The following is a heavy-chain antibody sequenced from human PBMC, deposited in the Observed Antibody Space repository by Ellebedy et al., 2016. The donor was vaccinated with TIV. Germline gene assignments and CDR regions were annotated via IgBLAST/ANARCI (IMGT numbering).Heavy chain of an antibody. Sequence: AASVKVSCKASGYTFIGYYIHWMRQAPGQGLEWMGWINPNSGGTKYAQKFQGRVTMTRDTSISTAYMELSRLRSDDTAVYYCARAGSRGYYRWADYWGQGTLVTVSS. D-gene: IGHD3-22*01. CDR1: GYTFIGYY. CDR3: ARAGSRGYYRWADY. CDR2: INPNSGGT. V-gene: IGHV1-2*02. J-gene: IGHJ4*02.